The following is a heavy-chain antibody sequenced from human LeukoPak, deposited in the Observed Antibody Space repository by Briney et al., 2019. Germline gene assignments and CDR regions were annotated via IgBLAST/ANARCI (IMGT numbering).Heavy chain of an antibody. CDR2: IKPDGSER. CDR3: VAGRGDL. J-gene: IGHJ5*02. D-gene: IGHD1-26*01. V-gene: IGHV3-7*01. Sequence: GGSPRLSCAASGFILDNYWMNWVRQTPGKGLEWVATIKPDGSERFDVDSVKGRFIISRDNVKNSLCLELSSVRAEDTGVYFCVAGRGDLWGQGTLVTVSS. CDR1: GFILDNYW.